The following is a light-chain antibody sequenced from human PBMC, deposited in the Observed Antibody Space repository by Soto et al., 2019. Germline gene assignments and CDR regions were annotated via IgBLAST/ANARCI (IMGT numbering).Light chain of an antibody. CDR3: PVWDRNGDPRV. J-gene: IGLJ3*02. CDR1: NIGSKS. CDR2: DDT. V-gene: IGLV3-21*02. Sequence: SYELTQPPSVSVAPGQTARITCGGNNIGSKSVHWYQQKPGQAPVLVVFDDTDRPSGIPERFSGSNSGNTATLIINRVEAGDAADYYCPVWDRNGDPRVFGGGTKLTVL.